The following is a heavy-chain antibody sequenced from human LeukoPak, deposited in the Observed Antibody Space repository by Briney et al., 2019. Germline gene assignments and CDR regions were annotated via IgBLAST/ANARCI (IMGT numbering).Heavy chain of an antibody. CDR3: ARDKGGQWLGAFDI. Sequence: GGSLRLSCAASGLTFSSHWMHWVRQAPGKGLVWVSRITNDGSSTTYADSVKGRFTISRDNAKNMLYLQVNSLRAEDTAVYYCARDKGGQWLGAFDIWGQGTMVTVSS. J-gene: IGHJ3*02. V-gene: IGHV3-74*01. CDR1: GLTFSSHW. CDR2: ITNDGSST. D-gene: IGHD6-19*01.